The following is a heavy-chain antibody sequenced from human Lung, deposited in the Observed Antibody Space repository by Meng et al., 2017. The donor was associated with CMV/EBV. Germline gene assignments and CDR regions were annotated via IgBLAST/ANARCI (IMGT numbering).Heavy chain of an antibody. D-gene: IGHD3-3*01. CDR1: GFSLSNARMG. CDR3: ARIGWYDFWSGYYSFVDY. J-gene: IGHJ4*02. V-gene: IGHV2-26*01. CDR2: IFSNDEK. Sequence: SGPXLVKPTETLTLTCTVPGFSLSNARMGVSWIRQPPGKALEWLAHIFSNDEKSYSTSLKSRLTISKDTSKSQVVLTMTNMDPVDTATYYCARIGWYDFWSGYYSFVDYWGQGTLVTVSS.